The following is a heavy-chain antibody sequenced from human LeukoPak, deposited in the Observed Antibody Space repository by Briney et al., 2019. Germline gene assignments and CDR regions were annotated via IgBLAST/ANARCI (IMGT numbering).Heavy chain of an antibody. D-gene: IGHD4-17*01. CDR3: TRQPPYGDYPYYYYGMDV. CDR2: NRSKANSYAT. CDR1: GFTFSGSA. V-gene: IGHV3-73*01. Sequence: GGSLRLACAASGFTFSGSAMHWVRQASGKGLEWVGRNRSKANSYATAYAASVKGRFTISRDDSKTTAYLQMNSLKTEDTAVYYCTRQPPYGDYPYYYYGMDVWGKGTTVTVSS. J-gene: IGHJ6*04.